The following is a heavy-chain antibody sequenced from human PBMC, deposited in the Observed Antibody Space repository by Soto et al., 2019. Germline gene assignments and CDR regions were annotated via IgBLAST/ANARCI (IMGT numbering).Heavy chain of an antibody. D-gene: IGHD1-20*01. CDR2: IIPILGIA. Sequence: QVQLVQSGAEVKKPGSSVKVSCKASGGTFSSYTISWVRQAPGQGHEWMGRIIPILGIANYAQKFQGRVTITADKSTSTAYMQLSSLRSEDTAVYYCARGGISWFDPWGQGTLATVSS. V-gene: IGHV1-69*02. CDR3: ARGGISWFDP. J-gene: IGHJ5*02. CDR1: GGTFSSYT.